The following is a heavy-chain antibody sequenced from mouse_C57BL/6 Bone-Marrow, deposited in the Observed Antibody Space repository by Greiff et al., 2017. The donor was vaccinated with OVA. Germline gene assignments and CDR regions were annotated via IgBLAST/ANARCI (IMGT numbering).Heavy chain of an antibody. J-gene: IGHJ3*01. CDR1: GYTFTSYG. Sequence: VQLKESGAELVRPGSSVKMSCKTSGYTFTSYGINWVKQRPGQGLEWIGYIYIGNGYTEYNEKFKGKATLTSDTSSSTAYMQLSSLTSEDSAIYFCASDYYYGSSRFAYWGQGTLVTVSA. D-gene: IGHD1-1*01. V-gene: IGHV1-58*01. CDR3: ASDYYYGSSRFAY. CDR2: IYIGNGYT.